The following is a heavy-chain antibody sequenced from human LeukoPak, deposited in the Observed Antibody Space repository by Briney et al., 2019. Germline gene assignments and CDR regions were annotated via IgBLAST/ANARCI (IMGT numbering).Heavy chain of an antibody. CDR1: GGSISSSSYY. V-gene: IGHV4-39*07. D-gene: IGHD6-13*01. Sequence: PSETLSLTCTVSGGSISSSSYYWGWMRQPPGKGLEWIGYIYHSGSTYYNPSLKSRVTISVDTSKNQFSLKLSSVTAADTAVYYCASQGIAAAGTDDPWGQGTQVTVSS. CDR2: IYHSGST. J-gene: IGHJ5*02. CDR3: ASQGIAAAGTDDP.